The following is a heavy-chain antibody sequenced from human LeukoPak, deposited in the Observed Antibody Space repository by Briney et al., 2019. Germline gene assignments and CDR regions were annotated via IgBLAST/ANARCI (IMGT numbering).Heavy chain of an antibody. CDR2: MGKTAGDT. D-gene: IGHD6-13*01. Sequence: GGSLRLSCAASGFTFSIYDMHWVRHATGKGLEWVSGMGKTAGDTYYSGSVKGRFTVSRENAENSVYLEMNSLEAGDTAVYYCARGAAGFDYWGQGTLVSVSS. CDR3: ARGAAGFDY. CDR1: GFTFSIYD. V-gene: IGHV3-13*04. J-gene: IGHJ4*02.